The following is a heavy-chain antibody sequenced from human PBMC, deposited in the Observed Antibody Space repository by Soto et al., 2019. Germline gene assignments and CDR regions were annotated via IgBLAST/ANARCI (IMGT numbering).Heavy chain of an antibody. J-gene: IGHJ6*02. D-gene: IGHD5-18*01. Sequence: SETLSLTCTVSGGSICSGDYYWSWIRQPPGKGLEWIGYIYYSGSTYHNPSLKSRVTISVDTSKNQFSLKLSSVTAADTAVYYCARGGSSIQLWPYYYYYGMDVWGQGTTVTVSS. CDR3: ARGGSSIQLWPYYYYYGMDV. CDR1: GGSICSGDYY. CDR2: IYYSGST. V-gene: IGHV4-30-4*01.